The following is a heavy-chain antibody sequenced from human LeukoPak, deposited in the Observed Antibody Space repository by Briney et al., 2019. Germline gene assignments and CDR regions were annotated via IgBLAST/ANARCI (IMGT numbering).Heavy chain of an antibody. D-gene: IGHD3-22*01. CDR3: ARDRDYYDSSGYYNY. Sequence: GGSLRLSCAASGFTFSSYAMHWVRQAPGKGLEWVAVISYDGSNKYYADSVKGRFTISRDNSKNTLYLQMNSLRAEDTAVYYCARDRDYYDSSGYYNYWGQGTLVTVSS. CDR2: ISYDGSNK. CDR1: GFTFSSYA. J-gene: IGHJ4*02. V-gene: IGHV3-30-3*01.